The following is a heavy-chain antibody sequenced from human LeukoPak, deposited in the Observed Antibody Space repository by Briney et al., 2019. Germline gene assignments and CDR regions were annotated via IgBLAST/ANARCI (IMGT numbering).Heavy chain of an antibody. CDR2: IYTRGSA. Sequence: SETLSLTCTVSGASIKTYSWSWIRQPAGKGLEWIGHIYTRGSANYNPSFKSRVTMSVDTSKNQFSLRLSSVTAADTAIYYCAREWHHVFDYWGQGILVTVSS. CDR3: AREWHHVFDY. D-gene: IGHD5-12*01. CDR1: GASIKTYS. V-gene: IGHV4-4*07. J-gene: IGHJ4*02.